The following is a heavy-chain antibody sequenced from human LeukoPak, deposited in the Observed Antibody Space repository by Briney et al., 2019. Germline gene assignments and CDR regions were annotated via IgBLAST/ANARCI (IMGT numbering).Heavy chain of an antibody. CDR1: GFTVSSNY. CDR2: IYSGAST. D-gene: IGHD2-2*01. J-gene: IGHJ6*04. V-gene: IGHV3-66*02. CDR3: ARHCTSTSCYRMDV. Sequence: AGGSLRLSCAASGFTVSSNYMSWVRQAPGKGVEWVSVIYSGASTYYADSVKRRFTISRDNSKNTLYLQMNSLRAEDTAVYYCARHCTSTSCYRMDVWGKGTTVTVSS.